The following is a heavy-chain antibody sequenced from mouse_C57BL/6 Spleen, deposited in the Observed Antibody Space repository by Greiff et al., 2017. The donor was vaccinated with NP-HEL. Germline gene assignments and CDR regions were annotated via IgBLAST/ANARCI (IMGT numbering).Heavy chain of an antibody. J-gene: IGHJ2*01. V-gene: IGHV5-17*01. CDR2: ISSGSSTI. CDR1: GFTFSDYG. D-gene: IGHD4-1*01. Sequence: VQLKESGGGLVKPGGSLKLSCAASGFTFSDYGMHWVRQAPEKGLEWVAYISSGSSTIYYADTVKGRFTISRDNAKNTLFLQMTGLRSEDTAMYYCARNWSPDYWGKGTTLTVSS. CDR3: ARNWSPDY.